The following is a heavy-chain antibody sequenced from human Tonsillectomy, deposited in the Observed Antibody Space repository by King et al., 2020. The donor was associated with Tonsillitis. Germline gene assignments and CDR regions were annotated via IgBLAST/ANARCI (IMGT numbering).Heavy chain of an antibody. Sequence: QLVQSGAEVKKPGESLKISCKGSGYNFTNYWIGWVRQMPGKGLEWMGIIYPGDSDTRYSPSFQGQVTISADNSISTAYLQWRSLKASDTAVYYCGRHNYYDSRGYPLGYWGQGTLVTVSS. CDR1: GYNFTNYW. D-gene: IGHD3-22*01. CDR3: GRHNYYDSRGYPLGY. V-gene: IGHV5-51*01. J-gene: IGHJ4*02. CDR2: IYPGDSDT.